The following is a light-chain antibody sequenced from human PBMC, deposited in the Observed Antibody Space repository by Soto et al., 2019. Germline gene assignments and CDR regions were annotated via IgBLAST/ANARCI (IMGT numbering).Light chain of an antibody. J-gene: IGKJ1*01. CDR2: GAF. CDR1: QSVSSN. CDR3: QQYGSSPPT. V-gene: IGKV3-20*01. Sequence: EIVLTQSPGTLSLSPGERATLSCRASQSVSSNLAWYQQKPGQAPSLLIYGAFTRATGIPARFSGSGSGTDFTLTISRLEPEDFAVYYCQQYGSSPPTFGQGTKV.